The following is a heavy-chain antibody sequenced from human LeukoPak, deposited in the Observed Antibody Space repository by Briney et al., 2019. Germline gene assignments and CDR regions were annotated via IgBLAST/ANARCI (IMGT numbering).Heavy chain of an antibody. CDR1: GFTFSSYS. V-gene: IGHV3-48*04. CDR3: GRSHSNSYYLIDY. CDR2: ISSSSSTI. Sequence: GGSLRLSCVASGFTFSSYSMNWVRQAPGKGLEGVSYISSSSSTIYYADSVKGRFTISRDNAKNTLYLQMISLRAEDTAAYYCGRSHSNSYYLIDYWGQGALVTVSS. J-gene: IGHJ4*02. D-gene: IGHD3-22*01.